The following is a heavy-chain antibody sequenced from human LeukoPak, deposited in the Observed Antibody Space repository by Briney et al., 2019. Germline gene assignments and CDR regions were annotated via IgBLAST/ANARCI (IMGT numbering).Heavy chain of an antibody. CDR2: INHSGST. J-gene: IGHJ4*02. Sequence: PSETLSLTCAVYGGSFSGYYWSWIRQPPGKGLEWIGEINHSGSTNYNPSLKSRVTISLDTSRNQFSLKLNSVTAADTAVYYCAKSNGYGLIDIWGQGTLVTVSS. CDR3: AKSNGYGLIDI. V-gene: IGHV4-34*01. D-gene: IGHD3-22*01. CDR1: GGSFSGYY.